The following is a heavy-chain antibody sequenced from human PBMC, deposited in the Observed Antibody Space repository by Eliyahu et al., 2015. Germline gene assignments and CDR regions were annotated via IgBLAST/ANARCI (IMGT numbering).Heavy chain of an antibody. CDR1: GFTFSXHY. CDR3: ARGRYNYDSVNFDL. CDR2: TRNKANSYTT. Sequence: EVQLVESGGGLVQPGGSLRLSCAASGFTFSXHYMDWVRQAPGKGLEWVGRTRNKANSYTTEYAASVKGRFTISRDDSKNSLYLQMNSLKTEDTAVYYCARGRYNYDSVNFDLWGRGTLVTVSS. D-gene: IGHD3-22*01. J-gene: IGHJ2*01. V-gene: IGHV3-72*01.